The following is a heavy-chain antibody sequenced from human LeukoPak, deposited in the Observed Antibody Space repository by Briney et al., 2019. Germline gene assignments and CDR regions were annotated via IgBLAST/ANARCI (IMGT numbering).Heavy chain of an antibody. D-gene: IGHD5-12*01. CDR2: IQQDGSER. CDR1: GFTFSSYW. V-gene: IGHV3-7*03. J-gene: IGHJ6*03. CDR3: ALKMAWLDPYYYMDV. Sequence: GGSLRLSCAASGFTFSSYWMTWVRQAPGKGLEWVANIQQDGSERYYVDSVKGRYTISRDNAKNSLYLQMNSLRAEDTAVYYCALKMAWLDPYYYMDVWGKGTTVTVSS.